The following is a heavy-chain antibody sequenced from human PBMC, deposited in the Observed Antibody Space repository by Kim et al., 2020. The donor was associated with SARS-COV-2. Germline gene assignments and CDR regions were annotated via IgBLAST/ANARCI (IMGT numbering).Heavy chain of an antibody. Sequence: GESLKISCKASGYFFDSHWIGWVRQTPGKGVEWMGIIYPGDSDTRYSPSFQGQVTISAEKSISSAYLQWSSLKASDTAIYYCARRTVVNSGSYYHGLDVWGRGTTVTVSS. CDR2: IYPGDSDT. V-gene: IGHV5-51*01. D-gene: IGHD2-21*01. CDR3: ARRTVVNSGSYYHGLDV. CDR1: GYFFDSHW. J-gene: IGHJ6*02.